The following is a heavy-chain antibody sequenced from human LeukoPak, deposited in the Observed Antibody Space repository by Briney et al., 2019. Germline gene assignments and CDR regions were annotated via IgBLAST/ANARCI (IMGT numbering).Heavy chain of an antibody. J-gene: IGHJ4*02. V-gene: IGHV4-39*07. CDR2: IYYSGST. CDR3: ARDRAYID. Sequence: PSETLSLTCTVSGGSISSSSYYWGWIRQPPGKGLEWIGSIYYSGSTYYNPSLKSRVTISVDTSKNQFSLKLSSVTAADTAVYYCARDRAYIDWGQGTLVTVSS. D-gene: IGHD2-2*02. CDR1: GGSISSSSYY.